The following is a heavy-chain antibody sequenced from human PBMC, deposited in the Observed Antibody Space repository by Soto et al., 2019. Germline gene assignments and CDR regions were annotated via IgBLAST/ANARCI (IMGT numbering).Heavy chain of an antibody. J-gene: IGHJ5*01. CDR2: ISAYKGNT. V-gene: IGHV1-18*01. CDR1: GYTFTSYG. D-gene: IGHD5-12*01. CDR3: ARVVGQSGYDYDS. Sequence: ASVKVSCKASGYTFTSYGISWVRQPPVQGLEWIGWISAYKGNTNYAQKLQGRVTMTTDTSTRTAYMELRRLRSDVTAVYYCARVVGQSGYDYDSWGQGTLVTVSS.